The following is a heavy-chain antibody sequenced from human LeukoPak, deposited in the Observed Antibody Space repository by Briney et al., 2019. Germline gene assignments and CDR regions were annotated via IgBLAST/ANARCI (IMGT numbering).Heavy chain of an antibody. Sequence: PGGSLRLSCAASGFTFSSYSMNWVRQAPGKGLEWVANIKQDGSDKYYVESVKGRFTVSRDNAKNSLFLQMNNLRVDDMAVYYCGRGGYTSSWYWVDWGQGTQVTVSS. J-gene: IGHJ4*02. CDR2: IKQDGSDK. CDR1: GFTFSSYS. CDR3: GRGGYTSSWYWVD. D-gene: IGHD6-13*01. V-gene: IGHV3-7*01.